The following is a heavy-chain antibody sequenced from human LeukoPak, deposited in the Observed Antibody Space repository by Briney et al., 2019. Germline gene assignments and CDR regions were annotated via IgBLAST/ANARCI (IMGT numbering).Heavy chain of an antibody. Sequence: SEALSLTCTVSGGSISSYYWSWIRQPPGKGLEWIGYIYYSGSTNYNPSLKSRVTISVDTSKNQFSLKLSSVTAADTAVYYCARVDYYDSSGYYGNAFDIWGQGTMVTVSS. CDR2: IYYSGST. D-gene: IGHD3-22*01. J-gene: IGHJ3*02. V-gene: IGHV4-59*01. CDR1: GGSISSYY. CDR3: ARVDYYDSSGYYGNAFDI.